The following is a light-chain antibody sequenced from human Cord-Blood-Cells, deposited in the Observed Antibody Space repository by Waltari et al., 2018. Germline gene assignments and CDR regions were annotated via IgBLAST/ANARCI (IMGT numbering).Light chain of an antibody. CDR2: GAS. J-gene: IGKJ1*01. V-gene: IGKV3-15*01. CDR3: QQYNNWPPERT. CDR1: QSVSSN. Sequence: EIVMTQSPATLPVSPGERATLSCRASQSVSSNLAWYQQKPGQAPRLLIYGASTRATGIPARFSGSGSGTEFTLTISSLQSEDFAVYYCQQYNNWPPERTFGQGTKVEIK.